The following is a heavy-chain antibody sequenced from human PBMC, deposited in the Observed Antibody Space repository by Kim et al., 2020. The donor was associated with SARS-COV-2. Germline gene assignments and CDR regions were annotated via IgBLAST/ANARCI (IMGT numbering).Heavy chain of an antibody. Sequence: GGSLRLSCAASGFTFSSYWMSWVRQAPGKGLEWVANIKQDGSEKYYVDSVKGRFTISRDNAKNSLYLQMNSLRADDTAVYYCARATDGTSFTVTEHDAFDIWGQGTMVTVSS. CDR3: ARATDGTSFTVTEHDAFDI. V-gene: IGHV3-7*05. CDR1: GFTFSSYW. CDR2: IKQDGSEK. D-gene: IGHD4-17*01. J-gene: IGHJ3*02.